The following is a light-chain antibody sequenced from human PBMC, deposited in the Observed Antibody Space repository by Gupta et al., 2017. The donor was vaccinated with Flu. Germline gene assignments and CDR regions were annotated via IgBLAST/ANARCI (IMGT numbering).Light chain of an antibody. CDR1: SSNSANNF. CDR2: ENN. J-gene: IGLJ3*02. Sequence: KVTLSCSGSSSNSANNFVSWYQQLPGTAPKLLIYENNQRPSGIPDRFSGSKSGTSATRGITELQTGDEADYYCGTWDSSLSVWVYGGGTKVTVL. CDR3: GTWDSSLSVWV. V-gene: IGLV1-51*02.